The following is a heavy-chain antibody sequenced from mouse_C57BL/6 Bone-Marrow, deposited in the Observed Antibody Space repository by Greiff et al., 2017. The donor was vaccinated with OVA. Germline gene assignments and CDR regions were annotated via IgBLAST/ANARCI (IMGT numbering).Heavy chain of an antibody. CDR3: ACSCFGSKQCYFDV. CDR1: GYSITSGYD. D-gene: IGHD6-1*01. V-gene: IGHV3-1*01. Sequence: VQLKASGPGLVKPSQSLSLTCTVTGYSITSGYDWHWIRPFPGNNLEWLGYISYCGSTNYNPSLNSRISITHDTSNNHFFLKLNSVTTAATATYYCACSCFGSKQCYFDVWGTGTTVTVAS. CDR2: ISYCGST. J-gene: IGHJ1*03.